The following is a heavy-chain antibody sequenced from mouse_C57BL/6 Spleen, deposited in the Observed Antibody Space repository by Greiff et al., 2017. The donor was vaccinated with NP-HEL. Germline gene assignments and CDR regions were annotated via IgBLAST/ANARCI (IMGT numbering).Heavy chain of an antibody. D-gene: IGHD2-1*01. V-gene: IGHV5-17*01. CDR3: AIYYGNRGAMDY. CDR2: ISSGSSTI. J-gene: IGHJ4*01. CDR1: GFTFSDYG. Sequence: DVKLVESGGGLVKPGGSLKLSCAASGFTFSDYGMHWVRQAPEKGLEWVAYISSGSSTIYYADTLKGRFTISRDNAKNTLFLQMTSLRSEDTAMYYCAIYYGNRGAMDYWGQGTSVTVSS.